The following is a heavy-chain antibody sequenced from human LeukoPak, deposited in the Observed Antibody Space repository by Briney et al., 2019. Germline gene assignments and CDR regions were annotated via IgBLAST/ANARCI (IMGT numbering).Heavy chain of an antibody. D-gene: IGHD6-19*01. Sequence: GGSLRLSCAASGFIFSSYGMHWVRQAPGKGLEWVTFIRYDGSNKYYADSVKGRFTISRDNSKNTLYLQMNSLRAEDTAVYYCARLTYSSGDFDYWGQGTLVTVSS. CDR3: ARLTYSSGDFDY. J-gene: IGHJ4*02. CDR2: IRYDGSNK. CDR1: GFIFSSYG. V-gene: IGHV3-30*02.